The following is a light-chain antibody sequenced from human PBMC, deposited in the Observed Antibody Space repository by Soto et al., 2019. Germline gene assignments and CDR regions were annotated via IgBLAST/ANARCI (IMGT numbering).Light chain of an antibody. CDR2: DGS. CDR3: QQRSSSIT. CDR1: QSVSSF. J-gene: IGKJ5*01. Sequence: EIVLTQSPATLSLSPGERVTLSCRASQSVSSFLAWYQQKPGQAPRLLIYDGSNRATGIPARFSGSGSGTDFSLTISGLEPEDFGVYYCQQRSSSITFGQGTRLEIK. V-gene: IGKV3-11*01.